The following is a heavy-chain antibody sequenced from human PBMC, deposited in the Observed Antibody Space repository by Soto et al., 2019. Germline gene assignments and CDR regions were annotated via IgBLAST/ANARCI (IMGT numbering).Heavy chain of an antibody. J-gene: IGHJ4*02. CDR2: ISYDGSNK. CDR3: AKDVRWPYYFDY. V-gene: IGHV3-30*18. CDR1: GFTFSSYG. D-gene: IGHD2-8*01. Sequence: PGGSLRLSCAASGFTFSSYGMHWVRQAPGKGLEWVAVISYDGSNKYYADSVKGRFTISRDNSKNTLYLQMNSLRAEDTAAYYCAKDVRWPYYFDYWGQGT.